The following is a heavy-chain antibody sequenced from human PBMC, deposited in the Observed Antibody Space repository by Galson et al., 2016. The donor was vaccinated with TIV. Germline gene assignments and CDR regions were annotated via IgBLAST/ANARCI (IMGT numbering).Heavy chain of an antibody. D-gene: IGHD6-19*01. J-gene: IGHJ4*02. CDR3: ARVYSSYSFDY. CDR2: VAYAGSDK. V-gene: IGHV3-30*04. CDR1: GFTFSSYD. Sequence: SLRLPCAASGFTFSSYDMFWVRQAPGKGLECVAFVAYAGSDKKYADSVKGRFTISRDKSKNTLYLQMSSLRPEDTAVYYCARVYSSYSFDYWGQGTLVTVSS.